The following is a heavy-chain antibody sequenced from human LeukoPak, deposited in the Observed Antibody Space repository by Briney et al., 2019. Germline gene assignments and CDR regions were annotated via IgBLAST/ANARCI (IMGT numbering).Heavy chain of an antibody. J-gene: IGHJ4*02. CDR3: ARARYCSSTSCYGIDY. V-gene: IGHV3-21*01. CDR1: GFTFSSYS. CDR2: ISSSSYI. D-gene: IGHD2-2*01. Sequence: GGSLRLSCAASGFTFSSYSMNWVRLAPGKGLEWVSSISSSSYIYYADSVKGRFTISRDNAKNSLYLQMNSLRAEDTAVYYCARARYCSSTSCYGIDYWGQGTLVTVSS.